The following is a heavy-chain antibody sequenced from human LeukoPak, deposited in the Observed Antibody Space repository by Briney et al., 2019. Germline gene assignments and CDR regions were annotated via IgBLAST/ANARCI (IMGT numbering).Heavy chain of an antibody. V-gene: IGHV1-18*01. CDR3: ARARRYCSGGSCYSSPYFDY. CDR2: ISAYNGNT. Sequence: ASVKVSCKASGYTFTSYGISWVRQAPGQGLEWMGWISAYNGNTNYAQKLQGRVTMTTDTSTSTAYMELRSLRSDDTAVYYCARARRYCSGGSCYSSPYFDYWGQGTLVTVSS. CDR1: GYTFTSYG. J-gene: IGHJ4*02. D-gene: IGHD2-15*01.